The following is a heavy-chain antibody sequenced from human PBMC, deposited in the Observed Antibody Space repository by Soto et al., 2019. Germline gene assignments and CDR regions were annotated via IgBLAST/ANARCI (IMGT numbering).Heavy chain of an antibody. CDR3: ARDAIAAAGKNPY. Sequence: QVQLVQSGAELKKPGASVQVSCKASGYTFTSYGVSWVRQAPGQGLEWMGWISAYNGNTNYAQKFQRRVXXTXAXXTSTAYLELRILISDDTAVYYCARDAIAAAGKNPYWGQGTLVTVSS. J-gene: IGHJ4*02. CDR1: GYTFTSYG. CDR2: ISAYNGNT. D-gene: IGHD6-13*01. V-gene: IGHV1-18*01.